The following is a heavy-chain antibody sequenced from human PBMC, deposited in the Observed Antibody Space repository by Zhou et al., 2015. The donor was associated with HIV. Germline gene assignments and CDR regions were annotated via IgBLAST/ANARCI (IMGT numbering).Heavy chain of an antibody. V-gene: IGHV3-48*01. J-gene: IGHJ2*01. Sequence: EVQLLESGGDLVRPGGSLRLSCAASGFDFSTYSMNWVRQAPGKGLEWISYISSSSTTIYYAGSVKGRFTISRDNGKNSLYMQMNSLRAEDTAVYYCARDRDYYDSSGYSAWYFDLWGRGTLVTVSS. D-gene: IGHD3-22*01. CDR2: ISSSSTTI. CDR1: GFDFSTYS. CDR3: ARDRDYYDSSGYSAWYFDL.